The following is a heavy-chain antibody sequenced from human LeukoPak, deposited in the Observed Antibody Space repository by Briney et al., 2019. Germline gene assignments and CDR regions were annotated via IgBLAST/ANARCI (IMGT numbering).Heavy chain of an antibody. V-gene: IGHV4-59*08. Sequence: SETLSLTCTVSGGSISSYYWSWIRQPPGKGQGLIGYIYYSGSTNYNPSLKSRVTISVDTCKNQFSLKLIPVTAADTAMYYCARTPSVLLWFGERANWFDPWGQGTLVTVSS. CDR2: IYYSGST. J-gene: IGHJ5*02. CDR1: GGSISSYY. CDR3: ARTPSVLLWFGERANWFDP. D-gene: IGHD3-10*01.